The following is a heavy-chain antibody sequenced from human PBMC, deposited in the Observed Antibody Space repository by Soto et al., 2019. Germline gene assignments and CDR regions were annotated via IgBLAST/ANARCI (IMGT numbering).Heavy chain of an antibody. D-gene: IGHD1-7*01. V-gene: IGHV4-30-2*01. CDR2: IYHSGST. J-gene: IGHJ3*02. Sequence: QLQLQESGSGLVKPSQTLSLTCAVSGGSISSGGYSWSWIRQPPGKGLEWIGYIYHSGSTYYNPSLKSRGTISVDRSKNQFSRKLSSVTAADTAVYYCARAGITGTSDAFDIWGQGTMVTVSS. CDR1: GGSISSGGYS. CDR3: ARAGITGTSDAFDI.